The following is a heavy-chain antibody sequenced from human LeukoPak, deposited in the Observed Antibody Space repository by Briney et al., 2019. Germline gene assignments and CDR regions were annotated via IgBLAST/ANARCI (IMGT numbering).Heavy chain of an antibody. Sequence: GGSLRLSCAASGFTFSSYAMSWVGQAPGKGLDWVSAISGIGGSTYYADSVKGRFTISRDNSKKTLYLQMNSLRAEDTAVYYCAKDLCSSTSCYTANWFDPWGQGTLVTVSS. J-gene: IGHJ5*02. CDR2: ISGIGGST. V-gene: IGHV3-23*01. D-gene: IGHD2-2*02. CDR3: AKDLCSSTSCYTANWFDP. CDR1: GFTFSSYA.